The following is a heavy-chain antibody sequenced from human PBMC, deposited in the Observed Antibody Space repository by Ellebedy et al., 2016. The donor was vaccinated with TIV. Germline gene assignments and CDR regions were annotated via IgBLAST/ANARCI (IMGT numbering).Heavy chain of an antibody. Sequence: AASVTVSCKASGYTFTSYAMHWVRQAPGQRLEWMGWINAGKGNTKYSQKFQGRVTITRDTSASTAYMELSSLRSEDTAVYYCARGVYSMGNFDYWGQGTLVTVSS. V-gene: IGHV1-3*01. J-gene: IGHJ4*02. CDR2: INAGKGNT. CDR3: ARGVYSMGNFDY. CDR1: GYTFTSYA. D-gene: IGHD2-8*01.